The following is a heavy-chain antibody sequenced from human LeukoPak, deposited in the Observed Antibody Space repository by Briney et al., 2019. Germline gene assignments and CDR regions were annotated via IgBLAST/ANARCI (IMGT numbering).Heavy chain of an antibody. V-gene: IGHV3-21*01. CDR3: ARDSVPEWLVPFDY. J-gene: IGHJ4*02. D-gene: IGHD6-19*01. CDR2: ISSSSSYI. CDR1: GFTFSSYS. Sequence: KPGGSLRLSCAASGFTFSSYSMNWVRQAPGKGLEWVSSISSSSSYIYYADSVKGRFTISRDNAKNSLYLQMNSLRAEDTAVYYCARDSVPEWLVPFDYWGQGTLVTVSS.